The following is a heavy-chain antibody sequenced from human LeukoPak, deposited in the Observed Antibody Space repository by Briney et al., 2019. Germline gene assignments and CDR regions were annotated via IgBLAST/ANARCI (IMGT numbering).Heavy chain of an antibody. Sequence: SETLSLTCTVSGGSISSYYWSWIRQPPGKGLEWIGYIYYSGSTNYNPSLKSRVTISVDTSKNQFSLKLSSVTAADTAVYYCARLIRVPADYFDYWGQGTLVTVSS. CDR3: ARLIRVPADYFDY. CDR2: IYYSGST. V-gene: IGHV4-59*01. D-gene: IGHD2-2*01. CDR1: GGSISSYY. J-gene: IGHJ4*02.